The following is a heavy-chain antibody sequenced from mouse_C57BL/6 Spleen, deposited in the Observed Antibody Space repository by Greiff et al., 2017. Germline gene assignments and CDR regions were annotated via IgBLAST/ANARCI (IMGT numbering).Heavy chain of an antibody. V-gene: IGHV1-64*01. CDR3: ARRGSRRYWYVEV. CDR1: GYTFTSYW. CDR2: IHPNSGST. D-gene: IGHD1-1*01. Sequence: QVQLQQPGAELVKPGASVKLSCKASGYTFTSYWMHWVKQRPGQGLEWIGMIHPNSGSTNYNEKFKSKATLTVDKSSSTAYMQLSSLPSEDSAVYYCARRGSRRYWYVEVWGTGTTVTVSS. J-gene: IGHJ1*03.